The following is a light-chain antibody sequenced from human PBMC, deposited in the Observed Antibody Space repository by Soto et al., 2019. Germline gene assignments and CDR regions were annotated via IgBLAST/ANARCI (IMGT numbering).Light chain of an antibody. CDR1: SSDVGGFEY. J-gene: IGLJ1*01. Sequence: QSVLSQPASVSGSPEQSITISCTGTSSDVGGFEYVSWYQHQPGKAPKLIIYDVTKRPSGVSNRFSGSKSGSTASLTISGIQAEDEGDYYCGSITRSSTSVFGTGTKV. CDR2: DVT. V-gene: IGLV2-14*01. CDR3: GSITRSSTSV.